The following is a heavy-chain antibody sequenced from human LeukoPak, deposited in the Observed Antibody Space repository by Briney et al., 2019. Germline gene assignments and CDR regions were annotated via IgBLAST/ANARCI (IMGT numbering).Heavy chain of an antibody. V-gene: IGHV5-51*01. Sequence: GESLKISCKGSGYSFTSYWIGWVRQMPGKGLEWMGIIYPGDSDTRYSPSFQGQVTISADKSISTAYLQWSSLKASDTAMYYCARTRGAVAPTRHAFDIWGQGTMVTVSS. D-gene: IGHD6-19*01. CDR3: ARTRGAVAPTRHAFDI. J-gene: IGHJ3*02. CDR2: IYPGDSDT. CDR1: GYSFTSYW.